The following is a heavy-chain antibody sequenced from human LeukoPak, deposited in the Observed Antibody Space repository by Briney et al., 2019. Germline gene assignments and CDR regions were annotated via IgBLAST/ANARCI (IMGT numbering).Heavy chain of an antibody. J-gene: IGHJ6*02. CDR3: AKEYYYDSSGYYPIYYYYYGTDV. CDR1: RFTFSTYA. CDR2: ISGSGGST. V-gene: IGHV3-23*01. Sequence: GGSLRLSCAASRFTFSTYAMSWVRQAPGKGLEWVSAISGSGGSTYYADSVKGRFTISRDNSKNTLYLQMNSLRAEDTAVYYCAKEYYYDSSGYYPIYYYYYGTDVWGQGTTVTVSS. D-gene: IGHD3-22*01.